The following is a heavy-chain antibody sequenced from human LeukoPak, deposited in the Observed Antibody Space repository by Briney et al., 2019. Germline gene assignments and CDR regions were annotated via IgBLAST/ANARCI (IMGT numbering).Heavy chain of an antibody. J-gene: IGHJ3*02. CDR2: ISHSGST. V-gene: IGHV4-34*01. D-gene: IGHD1-26*01. CDR1: GGSFSGYY. CDR3: ARWEESDAFDI. Sequence: SETLSLTCAVYGGSFSGYYWTWIRQPPGKGLELIGEISHSGSTNYNPSLKSRVTISVDTSKNQFSLKLSSVTAADTAVYYCARWEESDAFDIWGQGTMVTVSS.